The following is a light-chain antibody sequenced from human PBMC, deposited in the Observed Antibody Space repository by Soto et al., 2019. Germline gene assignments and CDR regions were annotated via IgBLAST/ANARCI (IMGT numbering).Light chain of an antibody. CDR2: KAS. CDR3: QQYTSYSET. CDR1: QSISSW. J-gene: IGKJ1*01. V-gene: IGKV1-5*03. Sequence: DIQMTQCPSTLSASVGDRVTITCRASQSISSWLAWYQQKPGKAPKLLIYKASSLESGVPSRFSGSGSGTEFTLTISSLQPDDFATYYCQQYTSYSETFGQGTKVEIK.